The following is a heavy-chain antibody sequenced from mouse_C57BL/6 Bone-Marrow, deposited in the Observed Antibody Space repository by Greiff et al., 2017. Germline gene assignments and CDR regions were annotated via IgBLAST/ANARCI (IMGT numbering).Heavy chain of an antibody. Sequence: EVHGVESGGGLVKPGGSLKLSCAASGFTFSSYAMSWVRQTPEKRLAWVATISDGGSYTYYPDNVKGRFTISRDNAENKLYLQLSHLKSEDTAMYYCAREVYCGYWGQGTLVTVSA. CDR2: ISDGGSYT. CDR3: AREVYCGY. D-gene: IGHD1-1*01. J-gene: IGHJ3*02. CDR1: GFTFSSYA. V-gene: IGHV5-4*01.